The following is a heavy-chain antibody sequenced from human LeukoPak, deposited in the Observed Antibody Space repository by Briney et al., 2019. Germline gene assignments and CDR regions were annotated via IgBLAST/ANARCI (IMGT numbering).Heavy chain of an antibody. J-gene: IGHJ4*02. CDR1: GFTFSTYS. Sequence: GGSLRLSCAASGFTFSTYSMNWVRQAPGKGLEWVSSITSTSNYIYYADPLRGRFTISRDNAKNSLYLRMNSLRAEDTAVYYCARDSHYDYGDYIFDYWGQGTLVTVSS. V-gene: IGHV3-21*01. CDR3: ARDSHYDYGDYIFDY. CDR2: ITSTSNYI. D-gene: IGHD4-17*01.